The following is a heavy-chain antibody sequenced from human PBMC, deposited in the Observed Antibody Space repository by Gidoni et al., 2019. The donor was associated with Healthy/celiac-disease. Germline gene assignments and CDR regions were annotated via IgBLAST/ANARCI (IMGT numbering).Heavy chain of an antibody. CDR3: ARLGYEMATITGFDY. CDR2: IYYSGST. D-gene: IGHD5-12*01. Sequence: QLQLQESGPGLVQPSETLSLPCTVSGGSISSSSYYWGWIRQPPGKGLEWIGSIYYSGSTYYNPSLKRRVTISVDTSKNQFSLKLSSVTAADTAVYYCARLGYEMATITGFDYWGQGTLVTVSS. CDR1: GGSISSSSYY. J-gene: IGHJ4*02. V-gene: IGHV4-39*01.